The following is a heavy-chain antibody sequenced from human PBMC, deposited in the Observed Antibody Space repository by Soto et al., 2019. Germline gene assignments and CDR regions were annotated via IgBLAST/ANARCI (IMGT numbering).Heavy chain of an antibody. J-gene: IGHJ4*02. D-gene: IGHD3-22*01. CDR2: ISYDGSDK. CDR3: ARDYYKYYDSSGYYRSPAY. CDR1: GFTFSSYA. Sequence: GGSLRLSCAASGFTFSSYAMHWVRQAPGKGLEWVALISYDGSDKDYADPVKGRFTISRDNSRNTLFLQMNSLRAEDTAVYYCARDYYKYYDSSGYYRSPAYWGQGT. V-gene: IGHV3-30-3*01.